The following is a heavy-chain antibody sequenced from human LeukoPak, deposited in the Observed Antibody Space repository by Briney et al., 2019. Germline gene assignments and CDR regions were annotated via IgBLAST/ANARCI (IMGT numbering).Heavy chain of an antibody. CDR2: IYPGDSDT. Sequence: PGESLKISCKGSGYSFTSYWIGWVRQMPGKGLEWMGIIYPGDSDTRYSPSFQGQVTISADKSISTAYLQWSSLKASDTAMYYCARDSATSGWFNNFDYWGQGTLVTVSS. D-gene: IGHD6-19*01. V-gene: IGHV5-51*01. CDR1: GYSFTSYW. J-gene: IGHJ4*02. CDR3: ARDSATSGWFNNFDY.